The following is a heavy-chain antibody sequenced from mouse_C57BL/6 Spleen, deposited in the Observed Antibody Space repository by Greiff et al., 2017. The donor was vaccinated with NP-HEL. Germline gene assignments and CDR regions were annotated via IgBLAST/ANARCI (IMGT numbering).Heavy chain of an antibody. Sequence: EVQLQQSGPELVKPGASVKISCKASGYTFTDYYMNWVKQSHGKSLEWIGDINPNNGGTSYNQKFKGKATLTVDKSSSTASMELRSLTSEDSAVYYCARYGTLYYAMDYWGQGTSVTVSS. D-gene: IGHD2-1*01. CDR1: GYTFTDYY. CDR3: ARYGTLYYAMDY. CDR2: INPNNGGT. V-gene: IGHV1-26*01. J-gene: IGHJ4*01.